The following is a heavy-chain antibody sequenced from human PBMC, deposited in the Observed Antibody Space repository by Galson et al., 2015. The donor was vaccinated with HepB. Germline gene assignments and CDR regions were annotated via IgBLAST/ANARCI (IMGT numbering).Heavy chain of an antibody. CDR2: ISAYNGNT. CDR1: GYTFTSYG. D-gene: IGHD6-13*01. J-gene: IGHJ6*02. V-gene: IGHV1-18*04. CDR3: ARGQAAALDYYYGMDV. Sequence: SVKVSCKASGYTFTSYGISWVRQAPGQGLEWMGWISAYNGNTNYAQKLQGRVTMTTDTSTSTAYMELRSLRSDDTAVYYCARGQAAALDYYYGMDVWGQGTTVTVSS.